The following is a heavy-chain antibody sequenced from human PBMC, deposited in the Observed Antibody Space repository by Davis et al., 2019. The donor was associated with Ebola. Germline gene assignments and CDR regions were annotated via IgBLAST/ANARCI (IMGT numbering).Heavy chain of an antibody. D-gene: IGHD6-19*01. CDR2: ISGSGGTT. Sequence: GGSLRLSYADSVITFSSYAMTWVRQAPGKGLEWVSAISGSGGTTYYAGSVKGRFTVSRDNSKNTLYLQMSSLRAEETATYYCARDVGYSNGWPDYYYYGLDVWGQGTTVTVSS. CDR3: ARDVGYSNGWPDYYYYGLDV. J-gene: IGHJ6*02. V-gene: IGHV3-23*01. CDR1: VITFSSYA.